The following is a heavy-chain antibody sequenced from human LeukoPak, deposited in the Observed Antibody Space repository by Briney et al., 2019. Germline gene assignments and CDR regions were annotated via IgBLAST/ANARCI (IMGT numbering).Heavy chain of an antibody. CDR1: GGSISSYY. V-gene: IGHV4-59*01. CDR2: IYDSGST. J-gene: IGHJ4*02. CDR3: ARGQVYFDY. Sequence: SETLSLTCTVSGGSISSYYWSWIRQPPGKGLEWIAYIYDSGSTHYNPSPKSRVTLSVDTSKNQFSLKLSSVTAADTAVYYCARGQVYFDYWGQGALVTVSS.